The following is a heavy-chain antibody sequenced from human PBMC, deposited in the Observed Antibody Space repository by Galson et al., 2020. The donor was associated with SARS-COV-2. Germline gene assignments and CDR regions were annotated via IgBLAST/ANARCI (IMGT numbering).Heavy chain of an antibody. J-gene: IGHJ4*01. CDR1: GFSLNNNSMG. Sequence: SGHTLVKPTETLTLTCTVSGFSLNNNSMGVTWLRQPPGKALEWLAHLSSTDKKSYSTSLKNRLTLSIDTSKSQVVLSMTNVDTDDTATYFGARIWYCYDNYVDHYFFEYCGHGTLVTVCS. CDR2: LSSTDKK. V-gene: IGHV2-26*01. D-gene: IGHD3-22*01. CDR3: ARIWYCYDNYVDHYFFEY.